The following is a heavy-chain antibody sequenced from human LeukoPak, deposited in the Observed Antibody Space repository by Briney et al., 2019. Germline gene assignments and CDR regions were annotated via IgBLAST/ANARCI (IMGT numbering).Heavy chain of an antibody. CDR1: GVIFSNFA. CDR2: IIPILDLA. D-gene: IGHD4-17*01. V-gene: IGHV1-69*04. CDR3: ATPSRTEDGDYGVC. Sequence: SVKVSCKASGVIFSNFAFNWVRQAPGHGLEWMGRIIPILDLAHYTQKFQGRLTITADKSTNTSYMELTSLTAEDTAVYYCATPSRTEDGDYGVCWGQEPWSPSPQ. J-gene: IGHJ4*02.